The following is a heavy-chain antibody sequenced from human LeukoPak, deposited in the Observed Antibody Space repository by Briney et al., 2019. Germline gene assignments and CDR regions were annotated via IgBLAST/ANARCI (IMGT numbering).Heavy chain of an antibody. D-gene: IGHD4-11*01. CDR3: ATVMQHHYSDFYFDY. Sequence: GGSLRLSCVASEFTFSNAWMSWVRQAPGKGLEWVGRIKSKTDGGTTDYAAPVKGRFTISRDDSKNTLYLQMNSLKTEDTAVYYCATVMQHHYSDFYFDYWGQGTLVTVSS. V-gene: IGHV3-15*01. J-gene: IGHJ4*02. CDR2: IKSKTDGGTT. CDR1: EFTFSNAW.